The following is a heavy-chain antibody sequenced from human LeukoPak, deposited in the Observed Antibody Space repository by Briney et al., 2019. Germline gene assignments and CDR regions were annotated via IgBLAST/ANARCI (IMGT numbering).Heavy chain of an antibody. D-gene: IGHD2-2*01. CDR2: INRNSGGT. Sequence: ASVKVSCKASGYTFTGYYMHWVRQAPGQGLEWMGWINRNSGGTNYAQKFQGRVTMTRDTSISTAYMELSRLRSDDTAVYYCARGRVYCSSTSCFFTFGMDVWGQGTTVTVSS. CDR1: GYTFTGYY. J-gene: IGHJ6*02. V-gene: IGHV1-2*02. CDR3: ARGRVYCSSTSCFFTFGMDV.